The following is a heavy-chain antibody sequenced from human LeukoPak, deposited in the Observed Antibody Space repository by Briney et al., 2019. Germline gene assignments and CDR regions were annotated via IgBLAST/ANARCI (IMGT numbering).Heavy chain of an antibody. CDR2: IYYSGST. Sequence: SETLSLTCTVSGGSISSGDYYWSWIRQPPGKGLEWIGYIYYSGSTYYNPSLKSRVTISVDTSKNQFSLELSSVTAADTAVYYCASGTGDYFDYWGQGTLVTVSS. J-gene: IGHJ4*02. CDR1: GGSISSGDYY. CDR3: ASGTGDYFDY. D-gene: IGHD7-27*01. V-gene: IGHV4-30-4*01.